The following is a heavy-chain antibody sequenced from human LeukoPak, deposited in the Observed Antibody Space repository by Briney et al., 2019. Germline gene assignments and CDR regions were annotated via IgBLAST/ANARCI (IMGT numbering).Heavy chain of an antibody. CDR2: ISSSSSYI. V-gene: IGHV3-21*01. CDR3: ARESLPIVVVPAAIGY. D-gene: IGHD2-2*01. Sequence: GGSLRLSCAASGFTFSSYSMNWVRQAPGKGLEWVSSISSSSSYIYYADSVKGRFTISRDNAKNSLYLQMNSLRAVDTAVYYCARESLPIVVVPAAIGYWGRGTLVTVSS. CDR1: GFTFSSYS. J-gene: IGHJ4*02.